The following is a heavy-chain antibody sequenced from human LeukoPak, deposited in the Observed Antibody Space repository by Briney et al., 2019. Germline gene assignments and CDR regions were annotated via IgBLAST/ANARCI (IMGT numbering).Heavy chain of an antibody. J-gene: IGHJ4*02. CDR3: ARAETAAGSY. D-gene: IGHD6-13*01. Sequence: GGSLRVSCAASGFSVSSNYMSWVRQAPGRGLEWVSVIYSDGSTNYADSVKGRLTISRDNSKNTVYLQMNNLRAEDTAVYYCARAETAAGSYWGQGTLVTVSS. V-gene: IGHV3-53*01. CDR1: GFSVSSNY. CDR2: IYSDGST.